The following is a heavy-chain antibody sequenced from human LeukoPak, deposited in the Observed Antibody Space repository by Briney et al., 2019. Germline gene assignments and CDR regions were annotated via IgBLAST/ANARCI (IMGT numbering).Heavy chain of an antibody. Sequence: SETLSLTCVVYGGSFSGYYWSWIRQPPGKGLEWIGEINHSGSTNYNPSLKSRVAISVDTSKNQFSLKLSSVTAADTAVYYCARGPKWLRQYYFDYWGQGTLVTVSS. CDR3: ARGPKWLRQYYFDY. V-gene: IGHV4-34*01. J-gene: IGHJ4*02. D-gene: IGHD5-12*01. CDR2: INHSGST. CDR1: GGSFSGYY.